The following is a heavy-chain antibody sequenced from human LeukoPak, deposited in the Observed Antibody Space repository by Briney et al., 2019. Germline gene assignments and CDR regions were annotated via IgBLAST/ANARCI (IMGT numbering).Heavy chain of an antibody. CDR1: GGPLSGYD. D-gene: IGHD6-19*01. Sequence: PSETLSLTCAVSGGPLSGYDWSWVRQPPGKGLEWLGEINHGGSTNYKPSLKSRLTISVDTSKNQFSLRLNSVTAADTAVYYCARDRGSSGWNDYWGQGTLVTVSS. CDR2: INHGGST. CDR3: ARDRGSSGWNDY. J-gene: IGHJ4*02. V-gene: IGHV4-34*01.